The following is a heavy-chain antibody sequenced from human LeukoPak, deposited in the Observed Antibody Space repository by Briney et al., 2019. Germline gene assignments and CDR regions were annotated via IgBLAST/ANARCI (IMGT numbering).Heavy chain of an antibody. CDR2: ITANNTTK. V-gene: IGHV3-48*01. D-gene: IGHD6-13*01. CDR1: GLSFSSYN. J-gene: IGHJ5*02. CDR3: AAASAFSSSWRS. Sequence: PGGSLRLSCTASGLSFSSYNMNWVRQAPGRGPEWVAYITANNTTKYYADSVKGRFTISRDNAKKSLFLQMNSLRAEDTAVYYRAAASAFSSSWRSWGQGTVATVSS.